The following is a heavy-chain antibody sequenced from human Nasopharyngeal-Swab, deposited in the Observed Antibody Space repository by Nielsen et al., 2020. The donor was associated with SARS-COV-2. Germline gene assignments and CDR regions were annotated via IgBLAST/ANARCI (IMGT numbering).Heavy chain of an antibody. Sequence: GGSLRLSCAASGFTFSSSAISWVRQVPGMGLEWVSVIGAAGNKIYADSVKGRFTISRDNSKNTLYLQMNSLRAEDTAVYYCAKGRYTMSYYYYMDVWGKGTTVTVSS. CDR1: GFTFSSSA. J-gene: IGHJ6*03. CDR2: IGAAGNK. CDR3: AKGRYTMSYYYYMDV. V-gene: IGHV3-23*01. D-gene: IGHD3-22*01.